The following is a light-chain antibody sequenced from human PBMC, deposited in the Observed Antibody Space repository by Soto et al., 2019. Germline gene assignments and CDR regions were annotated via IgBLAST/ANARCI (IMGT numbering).Light chain of an antibody. CDR2: RAS. Sequence: DIQMTQSPSSLSASVGERVTISCRASQIISTYLNWYQQKPGTAPRLLISRASSVKSGVPPWFSGSGSRRDFTLTISSLRPEDIATYFCQQSYTSPPWTFGQGTKVEVK. J-gene: IGKJ1*01. CDR1: QIISTY. V-gene: IGKV1-39*01. CDR3: QQSYTSPPWT.